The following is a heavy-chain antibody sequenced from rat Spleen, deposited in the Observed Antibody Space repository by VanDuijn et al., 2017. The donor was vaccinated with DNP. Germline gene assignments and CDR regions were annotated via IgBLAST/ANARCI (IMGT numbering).Heavy chain of an antibody. V-gene: IGHV2-1*01. CDR3: ARSQGYYYDGSYYPFAY. CDR2: IRANGIT. J-gene: IGHJ3*01. D-gene: IGHD1-12*02. Sequence: QVQLKESGPGLVQPSQTLSLTCTVAGFSLTSYNVHWVRQPPGEGLEWMGRIRANGITDYNSVLKSRLSISRDTSKSQVFLKMDSVQTEDTAMYFCARSQGYYYDGSYYPFAYWGQGILVTVSS. CDR1: GFSLTSYN.